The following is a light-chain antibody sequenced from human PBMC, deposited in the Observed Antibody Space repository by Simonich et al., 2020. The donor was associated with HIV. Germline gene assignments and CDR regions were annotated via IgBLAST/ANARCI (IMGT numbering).Light chain of an antibody. Sequence: DIVMTQSPDSLAVSLGERATINCKSSQSVLYSSNHQNYLAWYQQKPGQPPKLLIYWAATRESGVPDRFSGSGSGTDFTLTISSLQAEDVAVYYCQQYYRTPRTFGQGTKLEIK. CDR1: QSVLYSSNHQNY. J-gene: IGKJ2*01. CDR2: WAA. V-gene: IGKV4-1*01. CDR3: QQYYRTPRT.